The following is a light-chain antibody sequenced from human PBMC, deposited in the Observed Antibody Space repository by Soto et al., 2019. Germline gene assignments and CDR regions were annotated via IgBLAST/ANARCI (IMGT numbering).Light chain of an antibody. CDR1: QSVSSSY. V-gene: IGKV3-20*01. CDR3: QQYGSSIT. J-gene: IGKJ5*01. CDR2: GAS. Sequence: EIVLTQSPGTLSLSPGERATLPCRASQSVSSSYLAWFQQKPGQAPRLLIYGASSRATGIPDRFSGSGSGTDFTLTISRLEPEDFAVYSCQQYGSSITFGQGTRLEIK.